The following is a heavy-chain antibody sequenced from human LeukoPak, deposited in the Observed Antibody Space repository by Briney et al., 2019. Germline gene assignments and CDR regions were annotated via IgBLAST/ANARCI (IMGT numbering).Heavy chain of an antibody. CDR3: AKDIYDSVFYGMDV. CDR2: ISYDGSNK. V-gene: IGHV3-30*18. D-gene: IGHD3-10*01. J-gene: IGHJ6*04. CDR1: GFTFSSYG. Sequence: GGSLRLSCAASGFTFSSYGMHWVRRAPGKGLEWVAVISYDGSNKYYADSVKGRFTISRDNSKNTLYLQMNSLRAEDTAVYYCAKDIYDSVFYGMDVWGKGTTVTVSS.